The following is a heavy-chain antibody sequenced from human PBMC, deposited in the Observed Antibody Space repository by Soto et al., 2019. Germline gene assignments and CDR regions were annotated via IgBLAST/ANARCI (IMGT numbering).Heavy chain of an antibody. Sequence: SETLSLTCTVAGVSISSYYWSWIRQPPGKGLEWIGYIYYSGSTNYNPSLKSRVTISVDTSKNQFSLKLSSVTAADTAVYYCARHGTYYDFWSGYYTPFDYWGQGTLVTVSS. J-gene: IGHJ4*02. CDR1: GVSISSYY. CDR3: ARHGTYYDFWSGYYTPFDY. V-gene: IGHV4-59*08. D-gene: IGHD3-3*01. CDR2: IYYSGST.